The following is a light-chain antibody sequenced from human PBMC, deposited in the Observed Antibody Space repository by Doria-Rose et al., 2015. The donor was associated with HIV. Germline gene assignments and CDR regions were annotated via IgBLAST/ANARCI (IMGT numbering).Light chain of an antibody. CDR2: WAS. V-gene: IGKV4-1*01. CDR3: QQYYDTPS. CDR1: QSLLYTSTNY. Sequence: DIRMTQSPESLGMSLGERATLNCKSNQSLLYTSTNYLAWYQQKPGPPPKLLIYWASTRQSGVPARFSGSGSGTDFTLTISSLEAEDVAVYYCQQYYDTPSFGPGTTVDIK. J-gene: IGKJ3*01.